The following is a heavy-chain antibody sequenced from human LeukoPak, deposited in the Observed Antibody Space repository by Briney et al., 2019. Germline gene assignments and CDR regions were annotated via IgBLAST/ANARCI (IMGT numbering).Heavy chain of an antibody. CDR3: ARVPSTTLFDY. CDR2: ISWNSGTI. J-gene: IGHJ4*02. CDR1: GFTFDDYA. V-gene: IGHV3-9*01. Sequence: SLRLSCAASGFTFDDYAMHWVRQVPGKGLEWVSGISWNSGTIGYADSVKGRFTISRDNAKNTLYLQMNSLRAEDTAVYYCARVPSTTLFDYWGQGTLVTVSS. D-gene: IGHD1-14*01.